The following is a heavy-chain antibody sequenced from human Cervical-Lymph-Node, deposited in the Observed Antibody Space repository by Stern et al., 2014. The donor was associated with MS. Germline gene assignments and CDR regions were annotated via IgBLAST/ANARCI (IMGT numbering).Heavy chain of an antibody. CDR2: NNPRGGRT. V-gene: IGHV1-46*01. CDR1: GYTLTIYY. Sequence: QVQLVQSGTEVKKPGASVKVSCKASGYTLTIYYIHLVRQAPGQGLEWMGVNNPRGGRTTYAQKFPGRVTMTRDTSTSTAYMERSSLRSDDTAVYYCASGGEVGGGDVWGQGTTVTVFS. J-gene: IGHJ6*02. D-gene: IGHD1-26*01. CDR3: ASGGEVGGGDV.